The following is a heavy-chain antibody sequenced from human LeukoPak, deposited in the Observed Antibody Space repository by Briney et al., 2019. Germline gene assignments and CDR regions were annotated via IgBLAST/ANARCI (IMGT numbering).Heavy chain of an antibody. D-gene: IGHD2-2*02. CDR1: GFTFSSYS. J-gene: IGHJ4*02. V-gene: IGHV3-21*01. CDR3: ARDRCSSPSCYN. CDR2: ISSSSSYI. Sequence: GGSLRLSCAASGFTFSSYSMNWVRQAPGKGLEWVSSISSSSSYIYYADSVKGRFTISRDNAKNSLYLQMNSLRAEDTAVYYCARDRCSSPSCYNWGQGTLVTVSS.